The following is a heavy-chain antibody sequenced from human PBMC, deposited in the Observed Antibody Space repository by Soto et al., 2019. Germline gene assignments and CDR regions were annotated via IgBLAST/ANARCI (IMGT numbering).Heavy chain of an antibody. Sequence: GGSLRLSCAASGFTFSSYGMHWVRQAPGKGLEWVALISYDGSNIYYADSVKGRFTISRDNSNNTLCLQMNGLRAEDTAVFYCVKSYYYDTTGYAPGAFDIWGQGTMVTVSS. CDR3: VKSYYYDTTGYAPGAFDI. V-gene: IGHV3-30*18. D-gene: IGHD3-22*01. CDR2: ISYDGSNI. CDR1: GFTFSSYG. J-gene: IGHJ3*02.